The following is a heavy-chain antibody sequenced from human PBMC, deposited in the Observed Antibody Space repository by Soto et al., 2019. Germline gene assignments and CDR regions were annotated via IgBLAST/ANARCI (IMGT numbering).Heavy chain of an antibody. CDR1: GGTFSSYA. Sequence: QVQLVQSGAEVKKPGSSVKVSCKASGGTFSSYAIGWVRQAPGQGLEWMGGIIPIFGTANYAQKFQGRVTITADESTSTAYMELSSLRSEDTAVYYCARGERFGELPRYYYYGMDVWGQGTTVTVSS. CDR2: IIPIFGTA. CDR3: ARGERFGELPRYYYYGMDV. V-gene: IGHV1-69*01. J-gene: IGHJ6*02. D-gene: IGHD3-10*01.